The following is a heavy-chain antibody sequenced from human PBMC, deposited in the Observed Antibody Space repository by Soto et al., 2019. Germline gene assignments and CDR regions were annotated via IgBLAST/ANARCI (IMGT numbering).Heavy chain of an antibody. CDR3: ARTFGGHLYSFDF. V-gene: IGHV4-30-2*01. CDR2: IYHSGST. D-gene: IGHD3-16*01. Sequence: SETLSLTCAVSGGSISSGGYSWSWIRQPPGKGLEWIGYIYHSGSTYYNPSLKSRVTISVDRSKNQFSLKLSSVTASDTAMYYCARTFGGHLYSFDFWGQGTLVTVSS. CDR1: GGSISSGGYS. J-gene: IGHJ4*02.